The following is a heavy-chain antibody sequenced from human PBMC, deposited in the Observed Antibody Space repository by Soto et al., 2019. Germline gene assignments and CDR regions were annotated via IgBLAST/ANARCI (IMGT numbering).Heavy chain of an antibody. V-gene: IGHV3-23*01. J-gene: IGHJ4*02. CDR1: GSTFSSDD. Sequence: EVHLLEYGGGLVQPGGSLRLSCVVSGSTFSSDDMSWVRQAPGRGLEWVSGISDSGGSTYYADSVKGRFTISRDNAKNTLYLQMKSLRVEDTALYYCAKDGGWSLAVAGLFDYWGLGTQVTVSS. CDR3: AKDGGWSLAVAGLFDY. CDR2: ISDSGGST. D-gene: IGHD6-19*01.